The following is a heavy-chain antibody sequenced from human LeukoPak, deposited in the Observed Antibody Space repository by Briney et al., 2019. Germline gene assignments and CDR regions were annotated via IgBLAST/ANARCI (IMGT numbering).Heavy chain of an antibody. CDR1: GFTFGDSA. D-gene: IGHD5-24*01. J-gene: IGHJ6*02. V-gene: IGHV3-49*04. CDR2: IGSKGYGGTT. CDR3: TGVFGGDGYNNGGYHFYVMDV. Sequence: GGSLRLSCTASGFTFGDSAMSWVRQAPGKGLEWVGFIGSKGYGGTTEYAASVKGRFTISRDDSKSIAYLQMSSLKTEDTAVYYCTGVFGGDGYNNGGYHFYVMDVWGQGTTVTVSS.